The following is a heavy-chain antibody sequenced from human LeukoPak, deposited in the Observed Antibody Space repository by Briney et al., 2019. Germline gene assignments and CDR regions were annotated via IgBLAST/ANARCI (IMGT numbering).Heavy chain of an antibody. D-gene: IGHD2-8*01. CDR1: GYTFTSYG. CDR2: ISAYNGNT. V-gene: IGHV1-18*01. CDR3: AILYRPHRYCTNGVCKYYYYYMDV. J-gene: IGHJ6*03. Sequence: ASVKVSCKASGYTFTSYGISWVRQAPGQGVEWMGWISAYNGNTNYAQKFQGRVTMTEDTATDTAYMELSSLRSEDTAVYYCAILYRPHRYCTNGVCKYYYYYMDVWGKGTTVTVSS.